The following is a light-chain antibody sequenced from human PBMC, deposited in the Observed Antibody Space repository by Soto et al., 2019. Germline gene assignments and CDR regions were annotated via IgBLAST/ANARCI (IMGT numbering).Light chain of an antibody. CDR2: GAS. CDR1: QSVSSSY. CDR3: QQYGSSPMYT. Sequence: EIVLTQSPGTLSLSPGERATLSCRASQSVSSSYLAWYQQKPGQAPRLLIYGASSRAPGIPDRFSGSGSATDFTLTISRLEPEDFAVYYCQQYGSSPMYTFGQGTKLEIK. J-gene: IGKJ2*01. V-gene: IGKV3-20*01.